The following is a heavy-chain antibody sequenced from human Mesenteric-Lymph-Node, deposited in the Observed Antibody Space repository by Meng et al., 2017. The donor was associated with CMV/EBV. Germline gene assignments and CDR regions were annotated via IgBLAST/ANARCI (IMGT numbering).Heavy chain of an antibody. CDR3: ARVDFWSGYQIDS. D-gene: IGHD3-3*01. CDR2: IYHSGST. J-gene: IGHJ4*02. CDR1: GYSISSGYY. Sequence: SETLSLTCTVSGYSISSGYYWGWIRQPPGKGLEWIGSIYHSGSTYYNPSLKSRVTISVDTSKNQFSLKLSSVTAADTAVYYCARVDFWSGYQIDSWGQGTLVTVSS. V-gene: IGHV4-38-2*02.